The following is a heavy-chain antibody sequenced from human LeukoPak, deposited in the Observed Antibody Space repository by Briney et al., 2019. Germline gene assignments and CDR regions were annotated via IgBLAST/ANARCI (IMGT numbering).Heavy chain of an antibody. D-gene: IGHD3-3*01. CDR1: GYTFTGYY. CDR3: ARVSPAIRFWSGRFDY. J-gene: IGHJ4*02. CDR2: INPNSGGT. V-gene: IGHV1-2*02. Sequence: AASVKVSCKASGYTFTGYYMHWVRQAPGQGLEWMGWINPNSGGTNYAQKFQGRVTMTRDTSISTAYMELSRLRSDDTAVYYCARVSPAIRFWSGRFDYWGQGALVTVSS.